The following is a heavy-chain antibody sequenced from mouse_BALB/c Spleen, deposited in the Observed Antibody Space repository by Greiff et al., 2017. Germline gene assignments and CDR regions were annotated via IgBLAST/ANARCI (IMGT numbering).Heavy chain of an antibody. D-gene: IGHD2-2*01. CDR1: GYTFTEYI. Sequence: VKLVESGAGLVKPGASVKLSCKASGYTFTEYIIHWVKKRSGQGLEWIGWFYPGSGSIKYNEKFKDKATLTADKSYSTVYMELSRLTSEDSAVYFCARHEGGGYGYAMDYWGQGTSVTVSS. CDR3: ARHEGGGYGYAMDY. V-gene: IGHV1-62-2*01. CDR2: FYPGSGSI. J-gene: IGHJ4*01.